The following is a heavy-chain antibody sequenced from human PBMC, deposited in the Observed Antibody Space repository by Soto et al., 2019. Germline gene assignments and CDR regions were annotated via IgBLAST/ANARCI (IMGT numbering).Heavy chain of an antibody. V-gene: IGHV4-59*08. Sequence: QVHLQESGPGLVKPSETLSLTCTVSGGSMNDYYWSWIRQPPGKGLEWIGYIYYSGSTYYSPSLTGPVTISVATSKNQFILRLSSVTAAATAVYYCARRGGEYYFDSWGQGTLVTVSS. CDR2: IYYSGST. J-gene: IGHJ4*02. CDR3: ARRGGEYYFDS. CDR1: GGSMNDYY.